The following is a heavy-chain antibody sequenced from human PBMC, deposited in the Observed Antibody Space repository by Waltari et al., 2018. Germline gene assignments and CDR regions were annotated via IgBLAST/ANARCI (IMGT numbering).Heavy chain of an antibody. V-gene: IGHV1-2*06. CDR1: GYTFSGYY. Sequence: QVQLVQSGAEVRKPGASVKVSCETSGYTFSGYYIHWVRQAPGHGPEWMGRIIPNSGGASYAQKFQGRVTMTRDTSITTAYMELRSLTSDDTAVYYCARGNWGYFFDYWGQGTLVTVSS. D-gene: IGHD7-27*01. J-gene: IGHJ4*02. CDR2: IIPNSGGA. CDR3: ARGNWGYFFDY.